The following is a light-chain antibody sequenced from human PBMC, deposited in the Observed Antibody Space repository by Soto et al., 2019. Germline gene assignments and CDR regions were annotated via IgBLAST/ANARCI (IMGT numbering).Light chain of an antibody. V-gene: IGLV2-8*01. CDR2: DVT. CDR1: TSDVGGYTY. Sequence: QSALTQPPSASGSPGQSVTISCTGTTSDVGGYTYVSWYQQYPGKAPKLMIYDVTKRPSGVPDRFSGSKSGNTASLTVSGLQAEDEADYYCTSYAGSNNWVFGGGTKVTVL. J-gene: IGLJ3*02. CDR3: TSYAGSNNWV.